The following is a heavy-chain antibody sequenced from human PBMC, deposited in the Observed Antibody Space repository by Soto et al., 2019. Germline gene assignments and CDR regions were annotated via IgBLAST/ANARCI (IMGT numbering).Heavy chain of an antibody. CDR2: ISSTGGTV. CDR3: AGDGLDYYGFDV. CDR1: GFTLSDYY. V-gene: IGHV3-11*01. J-gene: IGHJ6*02. Sequence: QVQLVESGGGLVKPGESLRLSCAASGFTLSDYYMTWVRQTPGKGLEWISYISSTGGTVNYADSVKGRFTISRDNIKNSLVLQMTSLRDEDTAVYYCAGDGLDYYGFDVWGQGTTVTVSS.